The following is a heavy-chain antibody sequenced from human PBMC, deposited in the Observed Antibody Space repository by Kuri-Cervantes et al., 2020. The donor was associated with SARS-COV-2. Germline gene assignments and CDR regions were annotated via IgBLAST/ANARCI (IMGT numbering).Heavy chain of an antibody. CDR3: ARDPPGTVSWYYYMDV. Sequence: GESLKISCAASGFTFSSYGMHWVRQAPGKGLEWVAVISYDGSNKYYADSVKGRFTISRDNAKNSLYLQMNSLRAEDTAVYYCARDPPGTVSWYYYMDVWGKGTTVTVSS. D-gene: IGHD4-17*01. CDR2: ISYDGSNK. V-gene: IGHV3-30*03. CDR1: GFTFSSYG. J-gene: IGHJ6*03.